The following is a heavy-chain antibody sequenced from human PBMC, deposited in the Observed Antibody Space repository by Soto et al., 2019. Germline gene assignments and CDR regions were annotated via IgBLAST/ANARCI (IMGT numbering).Heavy chain of an antibody. CDR2: IRSKGNNYAT. CDR1: GFTFSGSA. CDR3: SRQASDFWSGKPQYYMDV. V-gene: IGHV3-73*01. J-gene: IGHJ6*03. Sequence: EVQLVESGGGLVQPGGSLKLSCAASGFTFSGSAMHWVRQASGKGLEWVGRIRSKGNNYATAYGASLKGRFTISRDDSKNTAYLQMNSLNTEDTAVYSCSRQASDFWSGKPQYYMDVWGKGTTVTVSS. D-gene: IGHD3-3*01.